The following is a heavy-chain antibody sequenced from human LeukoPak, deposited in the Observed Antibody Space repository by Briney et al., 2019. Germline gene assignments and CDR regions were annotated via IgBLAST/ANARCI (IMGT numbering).Heavy chain of an antibody. CDR2: INSDGSIT. J-gene: IGHJ4*02. V-gene: IGHV3-74*01. CDR1: GFTFSRNW. CDR3: AKIDAY. Sequence: GGSLRLSCVASGFTFSRNWMHWVRQAPGKGLMWVSRINSDGSITNYADSVKGRFTISRDNAKNTLYLQMSSLRAEDTAVYYCAKIDAYWGQGTLVTVSS.